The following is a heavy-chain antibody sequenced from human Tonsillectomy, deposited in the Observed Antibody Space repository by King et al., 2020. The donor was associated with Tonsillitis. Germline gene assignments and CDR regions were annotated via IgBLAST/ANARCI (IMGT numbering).Heavy chain of an antibody. Sequence: VPLQESGPGLVKPSETLSLTCTVSGGSISSYYWSWIRQPPGKGLEWIGYIYYTGSTNYNPSLKSRVTMSVDTSENQFSLKLSSVTAADTAVYYCARISPAVTLYFYHYMDVWGKGTTVTVSS. V-gene: IGHV4-59*01. CDR2: IYYTGST. J-gene: IGHJ6*03. CDR1: GGSISSYY. D-gene: IGHD4-11*01. CDR3: ARISPAVTLYFYHYMDV.